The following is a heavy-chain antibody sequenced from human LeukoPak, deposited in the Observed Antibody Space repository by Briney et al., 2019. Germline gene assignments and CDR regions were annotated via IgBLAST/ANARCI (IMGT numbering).Heavy chain of an antibody. D-gene: IGHD3-16*01. V-gene: IGHV4-59*08. CDR2: IYYSGST. CDR1: VGSISSYY. Sequence: SQTLSLTRTVSVGSISSYYSSWIPHPPEKGLECSGYIYYSGSTNYNPSLTSRVTISLDTSKNQCSLKLSSVTAPDTAVYFFSRHEPVGFGGVYWGEGTLV. J-gene: IGHJ4*02. CDR3: SRHEPVGFGGVY.